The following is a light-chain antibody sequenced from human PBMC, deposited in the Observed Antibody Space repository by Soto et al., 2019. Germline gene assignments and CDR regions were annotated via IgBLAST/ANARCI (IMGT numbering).Light chain of an antibody. CDR3: QHYGNYYRT. J-gene: IGKJ1*01. CDR1: QSISSW. V-gene: IGKV1-5*03. Sequence: DIQMTQSPSTLSASVGDRVTITCRASQSISSWLAWYQQKPGKVPNLLIYKASSLESGVPARFSGSGSGTEFTLTISSLQPDDFATYYCQHYGNYYRTFGQGTKVEI. CDR2: KAS.